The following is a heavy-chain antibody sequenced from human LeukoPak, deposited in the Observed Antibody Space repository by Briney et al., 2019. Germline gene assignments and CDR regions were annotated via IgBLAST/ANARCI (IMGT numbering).Heavy chain of an antibody. CDR1: GFTFSSGW. V-gene: IGHV3-15*01. CDR2: IKSKTDGGTT. CDR3: TTEVGVVVVPATGNPTDY. Sequence: PGGSLRLSCAASGFTFSSGWMSWVRQAPGKGLEWVGRIKSKTDGGTTDYAAPVKGRFTISRDDSKNTLYLKMNSLKTEDTAVYCCTTEVGVVVVPATGNPTDYWGQGTLVTVSS. J-gene: IGHJ4*02. D-gene: IGHD2-2*01.